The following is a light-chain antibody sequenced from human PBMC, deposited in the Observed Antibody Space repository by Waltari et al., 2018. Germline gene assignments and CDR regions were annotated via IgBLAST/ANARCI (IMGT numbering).Light chain of an antibody. CDR2: EDR. CDR3: YSTDSSGDFRI. CDR1: ALPKKS. V-gene: IGLV3-10*01. J-gene: IGLJ2*01. Sequence: SYELTQPPSVSVSPGQTARITCSGNALPKKSAYWYQQKSGQAPVLVIYEDRKRPSGIPERFSGSSSGPMATLTISGAQVEDEADYYCYSTDSSGDFRIFGGGTKLTVL.